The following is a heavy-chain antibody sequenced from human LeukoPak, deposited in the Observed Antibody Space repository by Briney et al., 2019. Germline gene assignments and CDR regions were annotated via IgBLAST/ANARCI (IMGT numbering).Heavy chain of an antibody. D-gene: IGHD2-15*01. CDR1: GFTFDDYG. V-gene: IGHV3-20*04. CDR3: ARVGATLLGYYYYMDV. CDR2: IIWNGGST. Sequence: GGSLRLSCAASGFTFDDYGMSWFRKAPGKGLDWALGIIWNGGSTGYADSVKGRFTISRDNAKNSLYLQMNSLRAEDTALYYCARVGATLLGYYYYMDVWGKGTTVTVSS. J-gene: IGHJ6*03.